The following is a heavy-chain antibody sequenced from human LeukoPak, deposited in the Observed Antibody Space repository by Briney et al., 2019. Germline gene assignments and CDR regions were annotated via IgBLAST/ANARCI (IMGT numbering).Heavy chain of an antibody. Sequence: GGSLRVSCSASGLTFSSYAMHWVRQAPGKGLEYVSGINDNGGRTHYGDSVKGRFSISRDNSKNTLHLQMSTLRAEDTALYYCVKDVGGSYAFDYWGQGILVTVAS. J-gene: IGHJ4*02. D-gene: IGHD1-26*01. CDR3: VKDVGGSYAFDY. CDR1: GLTFSSYA. CDR2: INDNGGRT. V-gene: IGHV3-64D*09.